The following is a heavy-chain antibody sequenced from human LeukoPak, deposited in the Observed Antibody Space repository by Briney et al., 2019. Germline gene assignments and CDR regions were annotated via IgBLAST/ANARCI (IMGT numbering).Heavy chain of an antibody. V-gene: IGHV4-39*07. D-gene: IGHD6-19*01. CDR3: ARSSSSGWGFRFDP. J-gene: IGHJ5*02. CDR2: IYHSGST. Sequence: SETLSLTCTVSGGSISSSTYHWGWIRQPPGKGLEWIGSIYHSGSTYYNPSLKSRVTISVDTSKNQFSLKLSSVTAADTAVYYCARSSSSGWGFRFDPWGQGTLVTVSS. CDR1: GGSISSSTYH.